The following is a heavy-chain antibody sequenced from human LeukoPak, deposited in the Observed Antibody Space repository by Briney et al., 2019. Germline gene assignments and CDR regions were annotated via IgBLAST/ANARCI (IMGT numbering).Heavy chain of an antibody. CDR3: ARASANYYGSGSYYSFDY. CDR2: VYYSGST. J-gene: IGHJ4*02. V-gene: IGHV4-59*01. Sequence: SETLSLTCTVSGDSINNYYWSWIRQPPGKGLGWIGYVYYSGSTNYNPSLKSRVTISVDRSRNQFSLKLSSVTAADTAVYYCARASANYYGSGSYYSFDYWGQGTLVTVSS. CDR1: GDSINNYY. D-gene: IGHD3-10*01.